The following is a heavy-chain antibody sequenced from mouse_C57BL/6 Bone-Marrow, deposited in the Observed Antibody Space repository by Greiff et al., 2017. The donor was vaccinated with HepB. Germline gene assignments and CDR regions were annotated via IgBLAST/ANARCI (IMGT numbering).Heavy chain of an antibody. CDR3: ARGAYEFAY. CDR1: GYSITSGYD. D-gene: IGHD1-1*01. Sequence: EVQLQQSGPGMVKPSQSLSLTCTVTGYSITSGYDWHWIRHFPGNKLEWMGYISYSGSTNYNPSLKSRISITHDTSKNHFFLKLNSVTTEDTATYYCARGAYEFAYWGQGTLVTVSA. CDR2: ISYSGST. J-gene: IGHJ3*01. V-gene: IGHV3-1*01.